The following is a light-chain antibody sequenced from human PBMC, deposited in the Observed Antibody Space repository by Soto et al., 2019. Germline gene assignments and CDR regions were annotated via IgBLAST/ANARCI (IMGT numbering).Light chain of an antibody. J-gene: IGLJ1*01. CDR2: EVS. Sequence: QSVLTQPASVSGCPGQSVTISCTGTSSDVGAYKYVSWYQQHPGKAPKLMIYEVSNRPSGVSNRFSGSKSGNTASLTISGLQADDEADYYCNSYAGDIIRFVFGTGTKV. CDR3: NSYAGDIIRFV. CDR1: SSDVGAYKY. V-gene: IGLV2-14*01.